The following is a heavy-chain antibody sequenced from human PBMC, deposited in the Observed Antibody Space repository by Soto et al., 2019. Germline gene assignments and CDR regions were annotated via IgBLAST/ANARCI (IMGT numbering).Heavy chain of an antibody. CDR2: IHGSGST. CDR1: GGSISDNF. V-gene: IGHV4-4*07. Sequence: PSETLSLTCTVSGGSISDNFWTWIRQPAGKGLEWIGRIHGSGSTSYNPSLKTRRTMSVDTSNSQICLSLRSVSAADTAVYYCARHLHSATMNRRVPLAYHSFDPWGHGPLVTVSS. CDR3: ARHLHSATMNRRVPLAYHSFDP. D-gene: IGHD3-10*01. J-gene: IGHJ5*02.